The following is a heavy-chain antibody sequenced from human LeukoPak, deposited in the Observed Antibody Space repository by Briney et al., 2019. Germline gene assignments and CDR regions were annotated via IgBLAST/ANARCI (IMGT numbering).Heavy chain of an antibody. V-gene: IGHV1-46*01. CDR2: INPSGGST. Sequence: ASVKVSCKASGYTFTSYYMHWVRQAPGQGLEWMGIINPSGGSTSYAQKFQGRVTMTRDTSTSTVYMELSSLRSEDTAVYYCARESYGSGSYWDYYYYYMDVWGKGTTVTISS. CDR1: GYTFTSYY. CDR3: ARESYGSGSYWDYYYYYMDV. J-gene: IGHJ6*03. D-gene: IGHD3-10*01.